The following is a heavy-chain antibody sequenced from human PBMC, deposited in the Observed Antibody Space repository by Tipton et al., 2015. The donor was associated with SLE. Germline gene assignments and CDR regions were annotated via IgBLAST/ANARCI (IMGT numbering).Heavy chain of an antibody. V-gene: IGHV4-59*11. D-gene: IGHD2-15*01. J-gene: IGHJ6*02. Sequence: TLSLTCTVSGASISSHYWSWIRQPPGKGLEWIGYISDSGNTIDNPSLKSRLTISVDTSKNQFSLKLRSVTAADTAVYYCAAVAASRYYYGMDVWGQGTTVTVSS. CDR3: AAVAASRYYYGMDV. CDR2: ISDSGNT. CDR1: GASISSHY.